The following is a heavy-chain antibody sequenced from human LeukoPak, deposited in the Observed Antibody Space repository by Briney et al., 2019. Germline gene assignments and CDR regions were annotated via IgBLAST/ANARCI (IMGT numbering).Heavy chain of an antibody. D-gene: IGHD6-13*01. V-gene: IGHV1-3*01. CDR2: INAGNGNT. J-gene: IGHJ6*02. CDR3: ASGSSSWYSLDYYYGMDV. CDR1: GYTFTSYA. Sequence: ASVKVSCKASGYTFTSYAMHWVRQAPGQRLEWMGWINAGNGNTKYSQKFQGRVTITRDTSASTAYMELSSLRSEDTAVYYCASGSSSWYSLDYYYGMDVWGQGTTVTVSS.